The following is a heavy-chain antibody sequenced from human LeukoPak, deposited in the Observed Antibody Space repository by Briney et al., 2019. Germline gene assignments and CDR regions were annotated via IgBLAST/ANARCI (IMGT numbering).Heavy chain of an antibody. V-gene: IGHV4-59*01. CDR1: GGSISSYY. D-gene: IGHD1-7*01. J-gene: IGHJ5*01. CDR3: AREWNYVIDS. Sequence: SETLSLTCTVSGGSISSYYWSWIRQPPGKGLEWIGYIYYSGSTTYNPSLKSRVTISVDTSKNQFSVKLSSVTAADAAVYYCAREWNYVIDSWGQGTLVTVSP. CDR2: IYYSGST.